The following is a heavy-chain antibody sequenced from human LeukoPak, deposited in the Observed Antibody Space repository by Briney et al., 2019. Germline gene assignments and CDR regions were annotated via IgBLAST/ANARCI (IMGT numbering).Heavy chain of an antibody. Sequence: GGSLRLSCAASGFTVSSNCVNWVRQAPGKGLKWVSVICSGGSTNYADSVKGRFTISRDNSKNTLYLQMNSLRAEDTAVYYCARDSPRTGGGESHFDYWGQGTLVTVSS. D-gene: IGHD3-16*01. CDR3: ARDSPRTGGGESHFDY. V-gene: IGHV3-66*01. CDR2: ICSGGST. CDR1: GFTVSSNC. J-gene: IGHJ4*02.